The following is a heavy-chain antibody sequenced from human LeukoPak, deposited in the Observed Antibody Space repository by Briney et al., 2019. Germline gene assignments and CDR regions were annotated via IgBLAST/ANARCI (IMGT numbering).Heavy chain of an antibody. V-gene: IGHV4-59*01. CDR1: GGSISSYY. D-gene: IGHD5-18*01. CDR3: ASSNVDTAMVSFDY. Sequence: SETLSLTCTVSGGSISSYYWSWIRQPPGKGLEWIGYIYYSGSTNYNPSLKSRVTISVDTSKNQFSLKLSSVTAADTAVYYCASSNVDTAMVSFDYWGQETVVTVFS. J-gene: IGHJ4*02. CDR2: IYYSGST.